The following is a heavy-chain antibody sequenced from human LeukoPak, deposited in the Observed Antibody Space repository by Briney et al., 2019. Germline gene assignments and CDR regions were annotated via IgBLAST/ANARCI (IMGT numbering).Heavy chain of an antibody. CDR3: ARRSAEGGFDY. D-gene: IGHD3-16*01. CDR1: GYSFTSYY. CDR2: IYPGDSDT. V-gene: IGHV5-51*01. J-gene: IGHJ4*02. Sequence: GESLKISCKGSGYSFTSYYIVWVRQMPGKGLEWMGIIYPGDSDTRYSPSFQGQVIISADKSISTAYLQWSSLKASDTAMYYCARRSAEGGFDYWGQGTLVTVSS.